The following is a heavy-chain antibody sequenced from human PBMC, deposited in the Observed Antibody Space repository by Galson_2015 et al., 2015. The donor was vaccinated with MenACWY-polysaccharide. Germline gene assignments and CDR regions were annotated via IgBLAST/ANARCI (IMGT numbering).Heavy chain of an antibody. CDR1: GFTFSSDA. V-gene: IGHV3-23*01. J-gene: IGHJ4*02. D-gene: IGHD2-15*01. CDR2: IGGSGGNT. CDR3: AKEAIGYCSGGTCHGAGYFEY. Sequence: LRLSCAASGFTFSSDAMSWVRQAPGKGLEWVSAIGGSGGNTYYADSVKGRFTISRDNSKNTLYLQMNSLRAEDTAVYYCAKEAIGYCSGGTCHGAGYFEYWGQGTLVTVSP.